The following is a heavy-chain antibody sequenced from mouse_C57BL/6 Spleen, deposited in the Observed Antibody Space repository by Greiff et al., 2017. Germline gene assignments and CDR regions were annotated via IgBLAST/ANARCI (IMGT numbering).Heavy chain of an antibody. J-gene: IGHJ3*01. V-gene: IGHV7-3*01. CDR3: ARWWGYDGAWFAY. CDR2: IRNKANGYTT. D-gene: IGHD2-2*01. CDR1: GFTFTDYY. Sequence: EVMLVESGGGLVQPGGSLSLSCAASGFTFTDYYMSWVRQPPGKALEWLGFIRNKANGYTTEYSASVKGRFTISRDNSQSILYLQMNALRAEDSATYYCARWWGYDGAWFAYWGQGTLVTVSA.